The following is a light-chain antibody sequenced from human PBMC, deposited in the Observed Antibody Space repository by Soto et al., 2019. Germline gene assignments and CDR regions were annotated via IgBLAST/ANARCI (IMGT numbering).Light chain of an antibody. J-gene: IGKJ1*01. CDR1: QSVTTR. V-gene: IGKV3-20*01. CDR3: QQYATSPLT. CDR2: GAS. Sequence: EIVLTQSPGTLSLSPGGRATLSCRASQSVTTRLAWYQHKAGQPPRLLISGASVRASGVPVRISGSGSGTDFTLTISRLEPEDFALYYCQQYATSPLTFGQGTKVDIK.